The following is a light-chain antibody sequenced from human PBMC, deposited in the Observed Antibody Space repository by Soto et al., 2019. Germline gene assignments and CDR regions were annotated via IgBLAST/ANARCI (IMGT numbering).Light chain of an antibody. CDR1: QSVSSNF. CDR2: GAS. V-gene: IGKV3-20*01. J-gene: IGKJ1*01. CDR3: QQYDTSPRT. Sequence: EIMLTQSPATLSLSPGERATLSCRASQSVSSNFLAWYQQQSGQAPRLLIYGASNRATGLPDRFSGSGSGTDFTLTIRRLQPEDFAVYYCQQYDTSPRTFGQGTKVEFK.